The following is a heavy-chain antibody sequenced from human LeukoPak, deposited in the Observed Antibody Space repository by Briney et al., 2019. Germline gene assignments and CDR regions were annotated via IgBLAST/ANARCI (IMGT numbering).Heavy chain of an antibody. J-gene: IGHJ4*02. D-gene: IGHD4-17*01. Sequence: GASVKVSCKASGYTFTTYDINWVRQATGQGLEWMGWMNPNSGNTGYAQKFQGRVTMTRNTSISTAYMELSSRRSEDTAVYYCAVDYGDFLFDYWGQGTLVTVSS. CDR1: GYTFTTYD. V-gene: IGHV1-8*01. CDR2: MNPNSGNT. CDR3: AVDYGDFLFDY.